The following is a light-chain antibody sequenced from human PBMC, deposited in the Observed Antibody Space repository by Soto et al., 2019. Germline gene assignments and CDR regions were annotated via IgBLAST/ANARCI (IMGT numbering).Light chain of an antibody. J-gene: IGLJ2*01. CDR3: SSYTSLSTLRVV. CDR2: DVS. V-gene: IGLV2-14*01. CDR1: SSDVGGYNY. Sequence: QSALTQPASVSGSPGQSITISCTGTSSDVGGYNYVSWYQQHPGKAPKLMIYDVSNRPSGVSNRFSGSKSGNTASLTISGLQAEDEADYYCSSYTSLSTLRVVFGGGTKLTVL.